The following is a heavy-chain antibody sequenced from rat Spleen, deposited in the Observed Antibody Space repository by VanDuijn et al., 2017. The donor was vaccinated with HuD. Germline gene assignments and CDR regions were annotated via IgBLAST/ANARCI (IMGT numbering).Heavy chain of an antibody. CDR3: VSSSSGGYFDH. J-gene: IGHJ2*01. CDR2: IWAGGNT. Sequence: QVQLKESGPGLVQPSQTLSLTCTVSGFSLTSYHVNWVRQPPGKSLVWMGTIWAGGNTNYNSAVQSRLSISRDTSKSQVLLKMNSPQPEDTGTYYCVSSSSGGYFDHWGQGVMVTVSS. CDR1: GFSLTSYH. D-gene: IGHD4-3*01. V-gene: IGHV2-13*01.